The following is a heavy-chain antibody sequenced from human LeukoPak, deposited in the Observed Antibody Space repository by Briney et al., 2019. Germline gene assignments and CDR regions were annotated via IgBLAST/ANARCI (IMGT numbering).Heavy chain of an antibody. J-gene: IGHJ6*02. D-gene: IGHD3-9*01. V-gene: IGHV4-59*08. CDR2: IYYSGST. CDR1: GGSISSYY. Sequence: PSETLSLTCTVSGGSISSYYWSWIRQPPGKGLEWIGYIYYSGSTNYTPSLQSRVTISVDTSKNQFSLNLSSVTAGDTAVYYCASGDYDILTDFFTYGMDVWGQGTTVTVSS. CDR3: ASGDYDILTDFFTYGMDV.